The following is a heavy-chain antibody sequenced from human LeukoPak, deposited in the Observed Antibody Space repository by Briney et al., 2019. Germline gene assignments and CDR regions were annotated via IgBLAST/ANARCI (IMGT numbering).Heavy chain of an antibody. J-gene: IGHJ4*02. Sequence: GGSLRLSCAASGFTFSSYAMHWVRQAPGKGLEWVAVISYDGSNKYYADSVKGRFTISRDNSKNTLYLQMNSLRAEDTAVYYCAKGSSPYSSSWYVYWGQGTLVTVSS. V-gene: IGHV3-30*04. CDR1: GFTFSSYA. D-gene: IGHD6-13*01. CDR3: AKGSSPYSSSWYVY. CDR2: ISYDGSNK.